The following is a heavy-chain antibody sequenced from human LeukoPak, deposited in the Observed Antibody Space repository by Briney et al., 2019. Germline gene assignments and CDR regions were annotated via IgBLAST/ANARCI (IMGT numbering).Heavy chain of an antibody. CDR3: ARARETVPIDY. J-gene: IGHJ4*02. D-gene: IGHD4-11*01. CDR1: GGAFSGYY. V-gene: IGHV4-34*01. CDR2: INHSGST. Sequence: PSETLSLTCAVYGGAFSGYYWTWIRQPPGKGLEWIGEINHSGSTNYNPSLKSRVTVSVDTSKNQFSLKMTSVTAADTAVYYCARARETVPIDYWSQGTLVTVSS.